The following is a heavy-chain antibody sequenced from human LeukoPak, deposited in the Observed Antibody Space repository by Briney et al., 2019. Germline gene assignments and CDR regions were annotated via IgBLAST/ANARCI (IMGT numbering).Heavy chain of an antibody. J-gene: IGHJ4*02. CDR2: IYSGGST. CDR3: ASLVRYSSGWLDY. CDR1: GFTVSSNY. D-gene: IGHD6-19*01. Sequence: GGSPRLSCAASGFTVSSNYMSWVRQAPGKELEWVSVIYSGGSTYYADSVKGRFTISRDNSKNTLYLQMNSLRAEDTAVYYCASLVRYSSGWLDYWGQGTLVTVSS. V-gene: IGHV3-53*01.